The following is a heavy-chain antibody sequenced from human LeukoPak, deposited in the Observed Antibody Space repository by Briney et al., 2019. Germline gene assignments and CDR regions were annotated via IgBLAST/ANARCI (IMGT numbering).Heavy chain of an antibody. D-gene: IGHD3-3*01. CDR2: ISGSGGST. J-gene: IGHJ4*02. V-gene: IGHV3-23*01. Sequence: GGSLRLSCAASGFTFSSYAMSWVRQAPGKGLEWVSAISGSGGSTYYADSVEGRFTISRDNSKNTLYLQMNSLRAEDTAVYYCAKDPRRGFGVVIYDYWGQGTLVTVSS. CDR1: GFTFSSYA. CDR3: AKDPRRGFGVVIYDY.